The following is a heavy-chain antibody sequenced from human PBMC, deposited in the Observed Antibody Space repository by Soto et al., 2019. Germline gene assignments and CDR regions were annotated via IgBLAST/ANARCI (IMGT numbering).Heavy chain of an antibody. Sequence: QITLKESGPTLVKPTQTLTLTCTFSGFSLSSTRMAVGWIRQPPGKALEWLALIYWDDDKRYSPFLKSRLTIAKDPSKNPVVLTMSNMDPVDTARYYWAHIIVAGLGYYFDYWGQGTLVTVSS. D-gene: IGHD6-19*01. V-gene: IGHV2-5*02. J-gene: IGHJ4*02. CDR2: IYWDDDK. CDR3: AHIIVAGLGYYFDY. CDR1: GFSLSSTRMA.